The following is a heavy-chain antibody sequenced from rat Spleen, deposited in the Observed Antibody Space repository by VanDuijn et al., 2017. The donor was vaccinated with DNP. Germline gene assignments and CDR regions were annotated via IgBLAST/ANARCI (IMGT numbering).Heavy chain of an antibody. CDR1: GFTFRDFY. CDR3: ARVGGYYSGEAFDY. Sequence: EVQLVESGGGLVQPGGSLGLSCAASGFTFRDFYMAWVRQAPEKGLEWVASITNGGSSTYYPDSVKGRFTISRDNAKNTLYLQMNSLRSEDTATYYCARVGGYYSGEAFDYWGQGVMVTVSS. CDR2: ITNGGSST. D-gene: IGHD1-1*01. V-gene: IGHV5-22*01. J-gene: IGHJ2*01.